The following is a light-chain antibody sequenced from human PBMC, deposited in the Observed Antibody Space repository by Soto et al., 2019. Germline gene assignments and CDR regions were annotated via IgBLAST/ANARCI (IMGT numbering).Light chain of an antibody. V-gene: IGKV1-5*01. CDR3: QQYNSYVLT. CDR1: QSISSW. Sequence: DIQMTQSPSTLSASVGDRVAITCRASQSISSWLAWYQQKPGKAPKLLIYDASSLESVVPSRFSGSGSGTEFTLTISSLQPDDFATYYCQQYNSYVLTFGQGTKLEIK. CDR2: DAS. J-gene: IGKJ2*01.